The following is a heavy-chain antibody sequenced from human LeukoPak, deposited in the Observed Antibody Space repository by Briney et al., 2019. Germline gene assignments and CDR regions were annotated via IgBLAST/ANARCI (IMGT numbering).Heavy chain of an antibody. D-gene: IGHD4-17*01. CDR3: ATLSDYGDPTARGAFDI. J-gene: IGHJ3*02. CDR2: IYTSGST. Sequence: SETLSLTCTVSGGSISSYYWSWIRQPAGKGLEWIGRIYTSGSTNYNPSLKSRVTISVDKSKNHFSLKLSSVTAADTAVYYCATLSDYGDPTARGAFDIWGQGTMVTVSS. CDR1: GGSISSYY. V-gene: IGHV4-4*07.